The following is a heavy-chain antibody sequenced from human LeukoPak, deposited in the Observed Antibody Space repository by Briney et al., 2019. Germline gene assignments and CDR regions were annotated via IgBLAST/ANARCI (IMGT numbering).Heavy chain of an antibody. Sequence: GRSLRLSCAASGFTFSSYAMHWVRQAPGKGLEWVAVISYDGSNKYYADSVKGRFTISRDNSKNTLYLQMNSLRAEDTAVYYGYSSGWYGGYWGQGTLVTVSS. D-gene: IGHD6-19*01. V-gene: IGHV3-30-3*01. CDR1: GFTFSSYA. J-gene: IGHJ4*02. CDR2: ISYDGSNK. CDR3: YSSGWYGGY.